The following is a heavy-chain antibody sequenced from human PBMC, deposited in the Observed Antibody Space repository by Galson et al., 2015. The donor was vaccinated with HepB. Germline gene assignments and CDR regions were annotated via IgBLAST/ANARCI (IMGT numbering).Heavy chain of an antibody. D-gene: IGHD3-22*01. CDR1: GFTFSSYA. CDR3: AGDQPRRGTYYYDSSRYGMDV. V-gene: IGHV3-30*04. CDR2: ISYDGSNK. J-gene: IGHJ6*02. Sequence: SLRLSCAASGFTFSSYAMHWVRQAPGKGLEWVAVISYDGSNKYYADSVKGRFTISRDNSKNTLYLQMNSLRAEDTAVYYCAGDQPRRGTYYYDSSRYGMDVWGPGSTCTVSS.